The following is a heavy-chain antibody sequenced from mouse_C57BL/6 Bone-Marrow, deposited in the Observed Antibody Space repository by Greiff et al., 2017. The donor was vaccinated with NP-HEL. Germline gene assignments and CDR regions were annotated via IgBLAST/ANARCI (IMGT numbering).Heavy chain of an antibody. D-gene: IGHD1-1*01. CDR2: IYPGGGYT. J-gene: IGHJ3*01. Sequence: QVQLKQSGAELVRPGTSVKMSCKASGYTFTNYWIGWAKQRPGPGLEWIGDIYPGGGYTNYNEKFKGKATLTADKSSSTSYMHFSILTSEDSAIYYGSRYVYYSWFAYWGQGTLVTVSA. CDR1: GYTFTNYW. V-gene: IGHV1-63*01. CDR3: SRYVYYSWFAY.